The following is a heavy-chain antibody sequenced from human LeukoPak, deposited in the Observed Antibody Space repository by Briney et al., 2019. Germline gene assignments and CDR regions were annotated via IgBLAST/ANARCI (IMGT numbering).Heavy chain of an antibody. CDR3: ARGGDFWSGSVAFDI. D-gene: IGHD3-3*01. Sequence: SETLSLTCTVSGGSISSYYWSWIRQPAGKGLEWIGRIYTSGSTNYNPSLKSRVTMSVDTSKNQFSLKLSSVTAADTAVYYCARGGDFWSGSVAFDIWGQGTMVTVSS. CDR1: GGSISSYY. J-gene: IGHJ3*02. CDR2: IYTSGST. V-gene: IGHV4-4*07.